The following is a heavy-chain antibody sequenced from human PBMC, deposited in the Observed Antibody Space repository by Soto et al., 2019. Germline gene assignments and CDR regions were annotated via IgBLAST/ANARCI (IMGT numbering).Heavy chain of an antibody. CDR1: GGSISSGSYY. Sequence: QLHLEESGPGLVKPSETLSLTCTVSGGSISSGSYYWGWIRQPPGKGPEWIGSLYYNGFTYYNPSLKIRPTISVDTSKNQFSLKLTSVTAADTAVYYCARQDDFWSGDSWFDPWGQGTLVTVSS. V-gene: IGHV4-39*01. D-gene: IGHD3-3*01. CDR3: ARQDDFWSGDSWFDP. CDR2: LYYNGFT. J-gene: IGHJ5*02.